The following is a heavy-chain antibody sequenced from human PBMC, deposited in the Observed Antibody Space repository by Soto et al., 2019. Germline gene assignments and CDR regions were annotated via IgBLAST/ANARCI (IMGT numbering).Heavy chain of an antibody. Sequence: QVQLVQSGAEVKKPGASVKVSCKASGYTFTSYDINWVRQATGQGLEWMGWMNPNSGNTGYAQKFQGRVTMTRNTSISTAYMELSSLRSEDTAVYYCARGYYYGSGSYQAGYYYYYMAVWGKGTTVTVSS. J-gene: IGHJ6*03. CDR1: GYTFTSYD. CDR2: MNPNSGNT. V-gene: IGHV1-8*01. D-gene: IGHD3-10*01. CDR3: ARGYYYGSGSYQAGYYYYYMAV.